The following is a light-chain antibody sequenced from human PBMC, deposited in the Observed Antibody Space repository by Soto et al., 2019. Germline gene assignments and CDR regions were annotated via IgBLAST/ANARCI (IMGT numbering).Light chain of an antibody. J-gene: IGKJ1*01. Sequence: DIQMTQSPYTLSASVGDSVTITCRASQSITTWLAWYQQRPGKAPKLLIYDVSSLQSGVPSRFSGSGSGTEFTLTISSLQPDDFATYYCQHYKMYSPWTFGQGTKVDIK. CDR3: QHYKMYSPWT. CDR2: DVS. V-gene: IGKV1-5*01. CDR1: QSITTW.